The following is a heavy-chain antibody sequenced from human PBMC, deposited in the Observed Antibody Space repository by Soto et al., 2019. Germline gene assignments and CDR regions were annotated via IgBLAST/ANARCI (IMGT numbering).Heavy chain of an antibody. CDR3: EKDVGFQQLLFVFET. V-gene: IGHV1-69*01. J-gene: IGHJ5*02. CDR2: IIPIFASS. D-gene: IGHD6-13*01. CDR1: GGTFSNFG. Sequence: QVQLVQSGAEVKKPGSSVRVSCKASGGTFSNFGFSWVRQAPGQGLEWMGGIIPIFASSNYAQKFQGRLTITADESTSTAYMDLSSLRSADTAVYFCEKDVGFQQLLFVFETWGQGTLVTVSS.